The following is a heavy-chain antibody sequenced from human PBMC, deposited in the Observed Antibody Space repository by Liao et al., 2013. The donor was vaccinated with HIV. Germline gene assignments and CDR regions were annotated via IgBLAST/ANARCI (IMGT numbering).Heavy chain of an antibody. CDR1: GGSISSGGYS. D-gene: IGHD6-6*01. Sequence: QVQLQESGPGLVKPSQTLSLTCAVSGGSISSGGYSWSWIRQPPGKGLEWIGYIYHSGSTYYNPSLKSRVTISVDRSKNQFSLKLSSVTAADTAVYYCARLVARLPYYYYYMDVWGKGTTVTVSS. V-gene: IGHV4-30-2*01. CDR3: ARLVARLPYYYYYMDV. CDR2: IYHSGST. J-gene: IGHJ6*03.